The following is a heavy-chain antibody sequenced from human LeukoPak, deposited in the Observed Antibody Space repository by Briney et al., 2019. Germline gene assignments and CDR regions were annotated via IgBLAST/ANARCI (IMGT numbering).Heavy chain of an antibody. Sequence: GGSLRLSCAASGFTVSSNYMSWVRQAPGKGLEWVSVIYSGGSTYYADSVKGRFTISRDNSKNTLYLQMNSPRAEDTAVYYCARSNSPPYYFDYWGQGTLVTVSS. CDR1: GFTVSSNY. J-gene: IGHJ4*02. V-gene: IGHV3-53*01. CDR3: ARSNSPPYYFDY. CDR2: IYSGGST. D-gene: IGHD5-18*01.